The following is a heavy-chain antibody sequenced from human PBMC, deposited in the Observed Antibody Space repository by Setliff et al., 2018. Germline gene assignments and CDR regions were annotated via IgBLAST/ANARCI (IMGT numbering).Heavy chain of an antibody. CDR3: ARDPSSVAARPGY. D-gene: IGHD6-6*01. V-gene: IGHV4-39*07. CDR2: IYSSGNT. CDR1: GDSIRSRRYY. J-gene: IGHJ4*02. Sequence: SETLSLTCTVSGDSIRSRRYYWGWIRQPPGKGLEWIGSIYSSGNTYYNPSLKRRVTISVDTTKNQFSLQLNSVTAADTAVYYCARDPSSVAARPGYWGQGTLVTVSS.